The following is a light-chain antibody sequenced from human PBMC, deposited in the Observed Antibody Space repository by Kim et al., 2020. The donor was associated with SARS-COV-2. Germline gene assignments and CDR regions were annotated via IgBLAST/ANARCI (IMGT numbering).Light chain of an antibody. Sequence: LSASVGDRVTITGRTSQSIGTWLAWFQQKPGKPPKLLIYKASSLESGVPSRFSGSGSETEFTLTISSLQPDDFAAYYCQEYVSWTFGQGTKVDIK. CDR3: QEYVSWT. V-gene: IGKV1-5*01. CDR1: QSIGTW. J-gene: IGKJ1*01. CDR2: KAS.